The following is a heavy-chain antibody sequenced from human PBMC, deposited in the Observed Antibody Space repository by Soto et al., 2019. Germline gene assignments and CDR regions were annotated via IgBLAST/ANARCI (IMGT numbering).Heavy chain of an antibody. CDR1: GGSIISGGYY. CDR3: ARGYYYDSSGYLKRGVNFDY. CDR2: IYYSGST. D-gene: IGHD3-22*01. V-gene: IGHV4-31*03. Sequence: SETLSLTCTVSGGSIISGGYYWSLIRQHPGKGLEWIGYIYYSGSTYYNPSLKSRVTISVDTSKNQFSLKLSSVTAADTAVYYCARGYYYDSSGYLKRGVNFDYWGQGTLVTVSS. J-gene: IGHJ4*02.